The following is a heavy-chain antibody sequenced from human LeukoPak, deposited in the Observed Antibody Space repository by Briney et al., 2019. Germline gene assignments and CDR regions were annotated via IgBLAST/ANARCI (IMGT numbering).Heavy chain of an antibody. CDR1: GGSISSSSYF. D-gene: IGHD6-19*01. CDR2: FYYSGNT. CDR3: ARTSGIAVAGSRQYFDY. V-gene: IGHV4-39*01. J-gene: IGHJ4*02. Sequence: SETLSLTCSVSGGSISSSSYFWGWIRQPPGKGLEWIGSFYYSGNTYYNPSLKSRVTISVDTSRNEFSLKLRSVTAADTAVFYCARTSGIAVAGSRQYFDYWGQGTLVTVSS.